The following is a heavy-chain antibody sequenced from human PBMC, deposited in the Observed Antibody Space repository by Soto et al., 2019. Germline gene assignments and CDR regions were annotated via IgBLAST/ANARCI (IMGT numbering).Heavy chain of an antibody. V-gene: IGHV1-69*13. J-gene: IGHJ3*02. D-gene: IGHD2-15*01. Sequence: SVKVSCKASGGTFSSYSIHWVRQAPGQGLEWMGGIIPIFGTANYAQKFQGRVTITADESTSTAYMELSSLRSEDTAVYYCARARYCRGGSGPDYDAFDIWGQGTMVTVSS. CDR1: GGTFSSYS. CDR2: IIPIFGTA. CDR3: ARARYCRGGSGPDYDAFDI.